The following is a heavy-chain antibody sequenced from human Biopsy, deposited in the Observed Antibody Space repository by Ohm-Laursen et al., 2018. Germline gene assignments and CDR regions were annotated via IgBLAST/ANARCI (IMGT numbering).Heavy chain of an antibody. D-gene: IGHD4-17*01. V-gene: IGHV1-69*06. J-gene: IGHJ4*02. CDR2: VIPISNTA. CDR1: GGSFSDYG. CDR3: ATLTEDYGASPDS. Sequence: GASVKVSCKVSGGSFSDYGLSWVRQAPGRGLEWMGRVIPISNTANYAQNLQDRLTITADRSTDTAYMELNSLRSEDTAVYFCATLTEDYGASPDSWGQGTLVVVSS.